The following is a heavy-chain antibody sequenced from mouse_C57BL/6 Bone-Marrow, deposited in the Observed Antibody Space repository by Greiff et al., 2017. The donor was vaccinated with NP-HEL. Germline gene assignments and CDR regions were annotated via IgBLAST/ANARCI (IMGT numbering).Heavy chain of an antibody. CDR1: EYDFPSHD. V-gene: IGHV5-2*01. Sequence: EVLLVESGGGLVQPGESLKLSCESNEYDFPSHDMSWVRKTPEKRLELVAAINRDGGSTYYPDTMERRFSISRDNTKNTLYLQMSSLRSEDTALYYCARPYYSRGDWFAYWGQGTLVTVSA. J-gene: IGHJ3*01. CDR3: ARPYYSRGDWFAY. D-gene: IGHD2-5*01. CDR2: INRDGGST.